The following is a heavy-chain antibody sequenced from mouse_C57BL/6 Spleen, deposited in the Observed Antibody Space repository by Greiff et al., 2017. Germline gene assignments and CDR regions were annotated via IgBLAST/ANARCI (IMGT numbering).Heavy chain of an antibody. CDR2: IDPANGNT. CDR1: GFNIKNTY. D-gene: IGHD1-1*01. J-gene: IGHJ3*01. Sequence: VHVKQSVAELVRPGASVKLSCTASGFNIKNTYMHWVKQRPEQGLEWIGKIDPANGNTKYDPKFQGKATITADTSSNTAYLQLSSLTAEDAAIYYCVLNGGSSTAWFAYWGQGTLVTVSA. V-gene: IGHV14-3*01. CDR3: VLNGGSSTAWFAY.